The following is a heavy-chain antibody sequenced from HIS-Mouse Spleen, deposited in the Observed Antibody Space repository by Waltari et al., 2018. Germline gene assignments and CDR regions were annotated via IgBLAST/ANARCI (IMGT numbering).Heavy chain of an antibody. CDR3: ASHHIAALDY. V-gene: IGHV3-30-3*01. J-gene: IGHJ4*02. Sequence: AASGFTFRSYAMHGVRQAPGTWMAWVAVISYDGSNKYYADTVKGPFTIPRDNSKNTLYLQMTSLSAEDTAVYYCASHHIAALDYWGQGTLVTVSS. CDR2: ISYDGSNK. CDR1: GFTFRSYA. D-gene: IGHD6-6*01.